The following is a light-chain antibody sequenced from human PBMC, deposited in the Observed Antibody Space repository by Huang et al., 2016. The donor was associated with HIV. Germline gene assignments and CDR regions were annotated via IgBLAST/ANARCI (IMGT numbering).Light chain of an antibody. CDR2: GAS. CDR3: QQYNNWPYT. J-gene: IGKJ2*01. Sequence: ETVMTQSPATLSVSPGERDTLSCRASQSVSSNLAWYQQKPGQAHRLLIYGASTRATGIPARFSGSGSGTEFTLTISSLQSEDFAFYYCQQYNNWPYTFGQGTKLEI. V-gene: IGKV3-15*01. CDR1: QSVSSN.